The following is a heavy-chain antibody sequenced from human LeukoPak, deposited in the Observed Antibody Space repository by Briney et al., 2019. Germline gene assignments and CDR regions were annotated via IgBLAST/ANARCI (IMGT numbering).Heavy chain of an antibody. V-gene: IGHV4-34*01. CDR1: GGSFSGYY. Sequence: SETLSLTCAVYGGSFSGYYWSWIRQPPGKGLEWIGEINHSGSTNYNPSLKSRVTISVDTSKNQFSLKLSSVTAADTAVYYCARGGLVVVPAAPGARFDPWGQGTLVTVSS. CDR2: INHSGST. CDR3: ARGGLVVVPAAPGARFDP. D-gene: IGHD2-2*01. J-gene: IGHJ5*02.